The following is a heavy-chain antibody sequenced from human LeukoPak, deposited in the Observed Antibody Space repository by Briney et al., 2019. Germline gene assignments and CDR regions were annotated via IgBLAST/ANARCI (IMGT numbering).Heavy chain of an antibody. D-gene: IGHD4-17*01. CDR2: INPSGGSA. CDR3: AREATVTTSFDY. J-gene: IGHJ4*02. CDR1: GYTFTSYY. V-gene: IGHV1-46*01. Sequence: ASVKVSCKASGYTFTSYYMHWVRQAPGQGLEWMGIINPSGGSASYAQKFQGRVTMTRDTSTSTVYMELSSLRSEDTAVYYCAREATVTTSFDYWGQGTLVTVSS.